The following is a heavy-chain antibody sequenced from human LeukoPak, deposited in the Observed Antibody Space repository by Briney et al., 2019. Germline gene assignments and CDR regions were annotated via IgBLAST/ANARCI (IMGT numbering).Heavy chain of an antibody. Sequence: GGSLRLSCAASGFTFSNASMSWVRQAPGKGLEWVGRIKSKTDGGTTDYAAAVKGRFTISRDDSKNTLYLQMNSLKTEDTAVYYCTTDRYGSGSYGDYYYYYGMDVWGQGTTVTVSS. V-gene: IGHV3-15*01. CDR1: GFTFSNAS. CDR3: TTDRYGSGSYGDYYYYYGMDV. J-gene: IGHJ6*02. CDR2: IKSKTDGGTT. D-gene: IGHD3-10*01.